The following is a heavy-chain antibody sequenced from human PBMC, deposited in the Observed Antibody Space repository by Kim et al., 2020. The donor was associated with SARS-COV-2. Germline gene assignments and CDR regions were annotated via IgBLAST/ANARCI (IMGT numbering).Heavy chain of an antibody. V-gene: IGHV5-51*01. Sequence: GESLKISCRGSGYTFSNYWIGWVRQMPGKGLEWLGIIFPGDSDTRYSPSFQGQVTISADKSSRTAYLQWSSLEASDTAMYYCARYITSWFSDPFDIWCQG. CDR2: IFPGDSDT. J-gene: IGHJ3*02. CDR1: GYTFSNYW. CDR3: ARYITSWFSDPFDI. D-gene: IGHD6-13*01.